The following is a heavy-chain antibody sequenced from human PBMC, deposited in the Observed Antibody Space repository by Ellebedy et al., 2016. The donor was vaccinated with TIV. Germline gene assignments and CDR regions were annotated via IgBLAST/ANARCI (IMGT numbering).Heavy chain of an antibody. CDR1: GFTFSCCA. D-gene: IGHD5-12*01. V-gene: IGHV3-23*01. Sequence: GESLKISCAASGFTFSCCAMSWVRQTPGKGLEWVSVISNSGDTTYADYVKGRFTISRDNSKDTLFLQMNSLRAEDTGVYYCAKFSGRDFRKYYLDSWGQGTLVTVSS. J-gene: IGHJ4*02. CDR3: AKFSGRDFRKYYLDS. CDR2: ISNSGDTT.